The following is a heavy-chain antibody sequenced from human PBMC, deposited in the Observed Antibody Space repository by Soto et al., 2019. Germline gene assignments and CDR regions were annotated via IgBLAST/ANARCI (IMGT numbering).Heavy chain of an antibody. CDR1: GFTFSSYS. J-gene: IGHJ4*02. CDR2: ISSSSSYI. D-gene: IGHD3-22*01. Sequence: EVQLVESGGGLVKPGGSLRLSCAASGFTFSSYSMNWVRQAPGKGLEWVSSISSSSSYIYYADSVKGRFTISRDNAKNSLYLQMSSLRAEDTAVYYCARAHASGYNFGLGYWGQGTLVTVSS. CDR3: ARAHASGYNFGLGY. V-gene: IGHV3-21*01.